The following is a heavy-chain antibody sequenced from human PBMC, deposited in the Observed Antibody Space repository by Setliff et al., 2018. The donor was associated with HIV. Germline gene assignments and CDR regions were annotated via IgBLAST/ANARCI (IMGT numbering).Heavy chain of an antibody. J-gene: IGHJ4*02. CDR3: ARDWRHGYDLNFDY. D-gene: IGHD5-12*01. V-gene: IGHV3-48*04. Sequence: HPGGSLRLSCAASGFTFRNDKMNWVRQAPGKGLEWVSGISWKSGSLGYADSVKGRFTISRDNAKNPLYLQMNSLRAEDTAMYYCARDWRHGYDLNFDYWGQGTLVTVSS. CDR1: GFTFRNDK. CDR2: ISWKSGSL.